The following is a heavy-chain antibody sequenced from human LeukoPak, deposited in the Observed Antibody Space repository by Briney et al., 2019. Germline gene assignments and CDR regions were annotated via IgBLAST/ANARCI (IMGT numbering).Heavy chain of an antibody. CDR2: LFYSGST. Sequence: SGTLSPTCPVSGGSISSYYWGWIRQPPGKGPGWIAYLFYSGSTDYNPSLESRVTISVDTSKNQFSLKLRSVTAADTAVYYCATVAVIRGVTYFDYWGQGTLVTVSS. CDR3: ATVAVIRGVTYFDY. CDR1: GGSISSYY. V-gene: IGHV4-59*01. D-gene: IGHD3-10*01. J-gene: IGHJ4*02.